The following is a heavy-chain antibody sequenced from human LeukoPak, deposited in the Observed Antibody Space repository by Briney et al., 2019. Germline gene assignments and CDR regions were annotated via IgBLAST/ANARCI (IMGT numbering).Heavy chain of an antibody. Sequence: SETLSFTCDVSGYSISSGYYWAWIRQSPGKGLEWIASIYNSGSTFYNPSLKSRVALSVDTSKNQFSLKLMSVTAADTAVYYCARPNTWITEGFDSWGQGILVTVSS. CDR2: IYNSGST. CDR1: GYSISSGYY. CDR3: ARPNTWITEGFDS. J-gene: IGHJ5*01. V-gene: IGHV4-38-2*01. D-gene: IGHD3-16*01.